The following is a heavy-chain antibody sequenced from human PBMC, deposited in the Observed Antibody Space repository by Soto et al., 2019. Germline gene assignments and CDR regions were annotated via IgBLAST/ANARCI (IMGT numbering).Heavy chain of an antibody. CDR2: ISAYNGNT. Sequence: ASVKVSCKASGYTFTSYGISWVRQAPGQGLEWMGWISAYNGNTNYAQKLQGRVTMTTDTSTSTAYMELRSLRSDDTAVYYCARRSVPAAIRDYYYGMDVWCQGTTVTAS. V-gene: IGHV1-18*01. CDR3: ARRSVPAAIRDYYYGMDV. J-gene: IGHJ6*02. CDR1: GYTFTSYG. D-gene: IGHD2-2*02.